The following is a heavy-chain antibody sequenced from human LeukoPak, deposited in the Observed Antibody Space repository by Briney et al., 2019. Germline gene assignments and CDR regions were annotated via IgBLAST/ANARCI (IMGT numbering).Heavy chain of an antibody. V-gene: IGHV3-21*01. CDR1: GFTFSGYG. CDR2: ISSTGSYI. CDR3: ARVVTVAWSERRPGYFYMDV. J-gene: IGHJ6*03. D-gene: IGHD1-1*01. Sequence: GGSLRLSCAASGFTFSGYGMSWVRQAPGKGLEWVASISSTGSYIYYADSGKGRFTISRDNAKKSLYLQMNSLRAEDTAVYYCARVVTVAWSERRPGYFYMDVWGKGTTVTVSS.